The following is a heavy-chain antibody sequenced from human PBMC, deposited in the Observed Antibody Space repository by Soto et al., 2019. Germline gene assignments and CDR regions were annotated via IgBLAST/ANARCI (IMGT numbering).Heavy chain of an antibody. D-gene: IGHD3-22*01. V-gene: IGHV4-30-2*01. CDR1: GGSISSGGYS. J-gene: IGHJ3*02. CDR2: IYHSGST. CDR3: ARGLGYDSSASDAFDI. Sequence: KPSETLSLTCAVSGGSISSGGYSWSWIRQPPGKGLEWIGYIYHSGSTYYNPSLKSRVTISVDRSKNQFSLKLSSVTAADTAVYYCARGLGYDSSASDAFDIWGQGTMVTVSS.